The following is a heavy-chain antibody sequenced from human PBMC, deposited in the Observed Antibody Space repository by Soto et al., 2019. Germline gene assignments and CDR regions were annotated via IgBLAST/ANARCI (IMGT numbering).Heavy chain of an antibody. CDR1: GGSISSYY. CDR2: IYYSGST. J-gene: IGHJ4*02. CDR3: ADMRGQWLPRD. V-gene: IGHV4-59*08. Sequence: SETLSLTCTVSGGSISSYYWSWIRQPPGKGLEWIGYIYYSGSTNYNPSLKSRVTISVDTSKNQFSLRLSSVTAADTAVYYCADMRGQWLPRDWGQGILVTVSS. D-gene: IGHD6-19*01.